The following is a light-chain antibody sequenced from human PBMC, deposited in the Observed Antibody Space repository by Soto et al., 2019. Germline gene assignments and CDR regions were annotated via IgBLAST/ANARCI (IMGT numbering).Light chain of an antibody. CDR1: SSDVGGYNY. Sequence: QSALTQPASVSGSPGQSITISCTGTSSDVGGYNYVSWYQQHPGKAPKLMIYDVSNRPSGVSNRFSGSKSGNTASLTISGLQAEDEADYYCSSYTSSSLGVFGGGTKRTVL. CDR2: DVS. CDR3: SSYTSSSLGV. V-gene: IGLV2-14*01. J-gene: IGLJ2*01.